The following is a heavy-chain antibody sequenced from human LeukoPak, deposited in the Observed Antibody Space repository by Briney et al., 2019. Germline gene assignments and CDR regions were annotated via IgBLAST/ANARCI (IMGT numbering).Heavy chain of an antibody. D-gene: IGHD2-2*01. CDR2: IIPIFGTA. CDR3: ARNGVGEYQLRLHYMDV. V-gene: IGHV1-69*05. CDR1: GGTFSSYA. Sequence: SVKVFCKASGGTFSSYAISWVRQAPGQGLGWMGGIIPIFGTANYAQKFQGRVTITTDESTSTAYMELSSLRSEDTAVYYCARNGVGEYQLRLHYMDVWGKGTTVTVSS. J-gene: IGHJ6*03.